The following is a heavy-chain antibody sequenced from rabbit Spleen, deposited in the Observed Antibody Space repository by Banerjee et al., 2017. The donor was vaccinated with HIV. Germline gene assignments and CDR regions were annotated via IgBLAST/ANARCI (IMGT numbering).Heavy chain of an antibody. CDR3: ARSYSAASASGDYFKL. J-gene: IGHJ4*01. CDR2: IYAGSSGT. V-gene: IGHV1S45*01. CDR1: GFSFSSGYY. Sequence: QEQLEESGGGLVQPEGSLALTCKASGFSFSSGYYMCWVRQAPGKGLEWIGCIYAGSSGTAYATWAKGRFTISKTSSTTVTLQMTSLTAADTATYFCARSYSAASASGDYFKLWGPGTLVTVS. D-gene: IGHD6-1*01.